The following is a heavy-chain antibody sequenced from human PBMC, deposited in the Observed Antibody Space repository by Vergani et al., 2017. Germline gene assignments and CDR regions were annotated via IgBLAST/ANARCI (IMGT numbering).Heavy chain of an antibody. J-gene: IGHJ5*02. D-gene: IGHD6-6*01. CDR1: GFTSAGYA. CDR3: AKDLGTSSGGGWFDP. Sequence: EVQLEESGGGSVLPGRSLRLSCVASGFTSAGYAMHWVRQAPGKGLEWVSGISWNSNSIGYADSVKGRFTISRDNAKNSLYLQMTSLRAEDTALYYCAKDLGTSSGGGWFDPWGQGTLVTVSS. V-gene: IGHV3-9*02. CDR2: ISWNSNSI.